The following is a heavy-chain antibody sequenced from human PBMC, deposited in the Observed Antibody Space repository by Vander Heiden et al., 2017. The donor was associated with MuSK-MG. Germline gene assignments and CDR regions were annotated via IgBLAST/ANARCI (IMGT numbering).Heavy chain of an antibody. V-gene: IGHV4-34*01. Sequence: QVQLQQWGAGLLKPSETLSLTCAVYGGSFSGSYWSRIRQPPGKGLEWIGEINHSGSTNYNPSLKSRVTISVDTSKNQFSLKLSSVTAADTAVYYWARGGSFNSWCDPWGQGTLVTVSS. CDR2: INHSGST. CDR1: GGSFSGSY. J-gene: IGHJ5*02. CDR3: ARGGSFNSWCDP. D-gene: IGHD1-26*01.